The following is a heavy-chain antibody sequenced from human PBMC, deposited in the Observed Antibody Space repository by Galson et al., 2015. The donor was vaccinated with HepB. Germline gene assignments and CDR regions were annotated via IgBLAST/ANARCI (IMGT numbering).Heavy chain of an antibody. D-gene: IGHD6-13*01. CDR1: GGTFSSYA. Sequence: SVKVSCKASGGTFSSYAISWVRQAPGQGLEWMGGIIPIFGIANYAQKFQGRVTITADESTSTAYMELSSLRSEDTAVYYCATAGGTASTLHYDYWGQGTLLTVSS. J-gene: IGHJ4*02. V-gene: IGHV1-69*13. CDR3: ATAGGTASTLHYDY. CDR2: IIPIFGIA.